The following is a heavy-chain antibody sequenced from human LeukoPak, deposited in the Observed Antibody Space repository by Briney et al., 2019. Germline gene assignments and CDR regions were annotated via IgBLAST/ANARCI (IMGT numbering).Heavy chain of an antibody. J-gene: IGHJ4*02. V-gene: IGHV3-30*14. CDR3: ARASNTMVRGVIILTPSNYFDY. Sequence: YYAASVTGRFTISRDNPKNTLYLQMNSLRAEDTAVYYCARASNTMVRGVIILTPSNYFDYWGQGTLVTVSS. D-gene: IGHD3-10*01.